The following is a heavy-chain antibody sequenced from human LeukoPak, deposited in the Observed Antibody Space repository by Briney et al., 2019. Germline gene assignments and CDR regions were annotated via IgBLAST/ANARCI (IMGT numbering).Heavy chain of an antibody. Sequence: PGGSLRLSCAASGFTFSSYAMHWVRQAPGKGLEWVAVISYDGSNKYYADSVKGRFTISRDNSKNTLYLQMNSLRAEDTAVYYCARGGGYYYDSNWFDPWGQGTLVTVSS. D-gene: IGHD3-22*01. V-gene: IGHV3-30*01. CDR3: ARGGGYYYDSNWFDP. CDR2: ISYDGSNK. J-gene: IGHJ5*02. CDR1: GFTFSSYA.